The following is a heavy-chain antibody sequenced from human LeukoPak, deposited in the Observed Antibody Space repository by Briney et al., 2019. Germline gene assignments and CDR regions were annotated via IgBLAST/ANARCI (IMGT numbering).Heavy chain of an antibody. CDR1: GCSRSTYY. Sequence: KPSETPSLTCTVSGCSRSTYYWTWIRQPPGKGLEWIGYIYYSGSTNYNPSLKSRVTISVDTSKNQFSLKLSSVTAADTAVYYCARRRGGYKPGFDYWGQGTLVTVSS. J-gene: IGHJ4*02. CDR3: ARRRGGYKPGFDY. D-gene: IGHD5-24*01. CDR2: IYYSGST. V-gene: IGHV4-59*08.